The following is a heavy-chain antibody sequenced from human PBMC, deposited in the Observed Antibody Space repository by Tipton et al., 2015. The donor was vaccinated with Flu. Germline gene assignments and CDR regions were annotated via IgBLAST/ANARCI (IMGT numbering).Heavy chain of an antibody. V-gene: IGHV4-4*07. CDR2: IYTSGST. D-gene: IGHD5-18*01. CDR1: GGSISSYY. J-gene: IGHJ5*02. Sequence: TLSLTCTVSGGSISSYYWSWIRQPAGKGLEWIGRIYTSGSTNYNPSLKSRVTMSVDTSKNQFSLKLSSVTAADTAGYYCARGPWIQLGPNWFDPWVQGTLVTVSS. CDR3: ARGPWIQLGPNWFDP.